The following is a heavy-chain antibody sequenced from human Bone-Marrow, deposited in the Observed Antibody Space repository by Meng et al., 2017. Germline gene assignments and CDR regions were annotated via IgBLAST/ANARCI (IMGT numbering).Heavy chain of an antibody. J-gene: IGHJ4*02. CDR1: GGSITSASW. CDR2: IHLNGRP. V-gene: IGHV4-4*02. CDR3: AREGVPYVPGDL. Sequence: VQLQESGPGEGKPSGTLSRTCAVSGGSITSASWWSWVRQPPGKGLEWIGEIHLNGRPNYNPSLKSRVTISIDKSENHFSLKLTSVTAADTALYYCAREGVPYVPGDLWGQGTLVTVSS. D-gene: IGHD2-21*01.